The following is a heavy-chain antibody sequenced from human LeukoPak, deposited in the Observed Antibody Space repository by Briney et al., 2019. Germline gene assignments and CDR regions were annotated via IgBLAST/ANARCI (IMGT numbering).Heavy chain of an antibody. CDR3: AKVASSSWAYYYYYGMDV. CDR1: GFTFSSYA. J-gene: IGHJ6*02. Sequence: PGGSLRLSCAASGFTFSSYAMSWVRQAPGKGLEWVSAISGSGGSTYYADSVKGRFTISRDNSKNTLYLQMNSLRAEDTAVYYCAKVASSSWAYYYYYGMDVWGQGTTVTVSS. V-gene: IGHV3-23*01. D-gene: IGHD6-13*01. CDR2: ISGSGGST.